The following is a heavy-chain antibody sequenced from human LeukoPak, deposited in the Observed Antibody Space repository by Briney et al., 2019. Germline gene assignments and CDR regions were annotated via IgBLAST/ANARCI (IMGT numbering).Heavy chain of an antibody. CDR1: GFTFSSYA. Sequence: PGRSLRLSCAASGFTFSSYAMHWVRQAPGKGLEWVAVISYDGSNKYYADSVKGRFTISRDNSKNTLYPQMNSLRAEDTAVYYCARLYSSGWYSSSWGQGTLVTVSS. V-gene: IGHV3-30*04. J-gene: IGHJ4*02. CDR3: ARLYSSGWYSSS. CDR2: ISYDGSNK. D-gene: IGHD6-19*01.